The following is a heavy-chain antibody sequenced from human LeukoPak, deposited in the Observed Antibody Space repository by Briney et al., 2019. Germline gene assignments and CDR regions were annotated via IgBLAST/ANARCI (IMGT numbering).Heavy chain of an antibody. CDR1: GASISSGSYY. V-gene: IGHV4-61*02. J-gene: IGHJ4*02. D-gene: IGHD3-9*01. CDR3: TRGLLRYFDWIDY. CDR2: IYTSGST. Sequence: PSETLSLTCTVSGASISSGSYYWSWIRQPAGKGLEWIGRIYTSGSTNYNPSLKSRVTISIDTSKNQFSLKLSSVTAADTAVYYCTRGLLRYFDWIDYWGQGTLVTVSS.